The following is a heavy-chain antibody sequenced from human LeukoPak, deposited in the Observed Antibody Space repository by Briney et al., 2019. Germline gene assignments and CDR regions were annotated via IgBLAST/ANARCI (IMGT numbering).Heavy chain of an antibody. Sequence: GGSLRLSCAASGFIFSRYGMSWVAQARGKGLEWFSAISGSGGTSYYVDSVKGRFTISRDNSKNTLYLQINSLRAEDTAVYYCAKDHLPGIVVADRDYWGQGTLVTVSS. CDR1: GFIFSRYG. CDR3: AKDHLPGIVVADRDY. V-gene: IGHV3-23*01. CDR2: ISGSGGTS. J-gene: IGHJ4*02. D-gene: IGHD6-19*01.